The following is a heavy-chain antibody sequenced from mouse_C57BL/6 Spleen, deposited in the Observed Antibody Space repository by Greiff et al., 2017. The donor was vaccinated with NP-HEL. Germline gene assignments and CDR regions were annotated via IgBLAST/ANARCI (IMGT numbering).Heavy chain of an antibody. V-gene: IGHV14-1*01. CDR2: IDPEDGDT. Sequence: EVQLQQSGAELVRPGASVKLSCTASGFNIKDYYMHWVKQRPEQGLEWIGRIDPEDGDTENAPKFQGNATMTADTSSNTAYLQLSSLTSEDTAVYYCTTPYYYGSSWFAYWGQGTLVTVSA. CDR1: GFNIKDYY. CDR3: TTPYYYGSSWFAY. D-gene: IGHD1-1*01. J-gene: IGHJ3*01.